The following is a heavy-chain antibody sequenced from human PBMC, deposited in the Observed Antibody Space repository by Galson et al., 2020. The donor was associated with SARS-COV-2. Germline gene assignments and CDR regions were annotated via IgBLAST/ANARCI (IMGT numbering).Heavy chain of an antibody. D-gene: IGHD2-2*01. Sequence: GGSLRLSCAASGFTVSSNFMSWVRQAPGKGLEWVSVIYSGDSTYYADSVKGRFTISRDNSKNTLYLQMNSLRAEDTAVYYCARERMAGTSYNYFDYWGQETLVTVSS. CDR2: IYSGDST. V-gene: IGHV3-53*01. CDR3: ARERMAGTSYNYFDY. J-gene: IGHJ4*02. CDR1: GFTVSSNF.